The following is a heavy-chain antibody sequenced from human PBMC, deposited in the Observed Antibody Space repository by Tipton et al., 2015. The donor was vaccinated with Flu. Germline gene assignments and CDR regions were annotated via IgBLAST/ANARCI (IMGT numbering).Heavy chain of an antibody. CDR1: GGSISSSSYY. V-gene: IGHV4-61*09. Sequence: TLSLTCTVSGGSISSSSYYWTWIRQPAGKGPEWIGQIYTSGSTKYNPSLKSRVTMSLDTSKNHFSLKLSSVTAADTAMYYCARDYGDLNWFDPWGQGTLVTVSS. J-gene: IGHJ5*02. CDR2: IYTSGST. D-gene: IGHD4-17*01. CDR3: ARDYGDLNWFDP.